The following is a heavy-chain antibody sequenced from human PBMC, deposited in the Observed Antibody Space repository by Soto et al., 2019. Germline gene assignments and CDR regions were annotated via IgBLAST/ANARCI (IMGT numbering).Heavy chain of an antibody. D-gene: IGHD3-22*01. CDR3: ARGLSYYAISGDGGRVDWFDP. CDR1: GGSISSYY. V-gene: IGHV4-59*01. Sequence: SETLSLTCTVSGGSISSYYWSWIRQPPGKGLEWIGYIYYSGSTNYNPSLKSRVTISVDTSKNQFSLKLSSVTAADTAVYYCARGLSYYAISGDGGRVDWFDPSGQGPLVTVSS. J-gene: IGHJ5*02. CDR2: IYYSGST.